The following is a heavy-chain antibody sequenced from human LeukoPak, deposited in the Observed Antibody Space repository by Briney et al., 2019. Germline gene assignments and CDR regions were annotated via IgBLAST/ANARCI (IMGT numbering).Heavy chain of an antibody. CDR2: ISSSGSII. D-gene: IGHD2/OR15-2a*01. J-gene: IGHJ4*02. CDR1: GFTFSRYE. CDR3: AKYGPPFDY. Sequence: GGSLRLSCAASGFTFSRYELNWVRQAPGKGLEWVSYISSSGSIIYYADSVKGRFTISRDNSKNTLYLQMNSLRVEDTAVYYCAKYGPPFDYWGQGTLVTVSS. V-gene: IGHV3-48*03.